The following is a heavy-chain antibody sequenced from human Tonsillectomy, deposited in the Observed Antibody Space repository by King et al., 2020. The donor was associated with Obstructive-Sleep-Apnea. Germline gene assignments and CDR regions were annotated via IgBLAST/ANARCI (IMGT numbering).Heavy chain of an antibody. CDR3: ARDSVGMDV. CDR1: GFTFSNYA. CDR2: ISYDGRNE. V-gene: IGHV3-30*04. Sequence: VQLVESGGGVVQPGRSLRLSCAASGFTFSNYAMHWVRQAPGKGLEWVAVISYDGRNEYYADSVKGRITISRDNSKNTLYLQMNSLTAEDTAVYYCARDSVGMDVWGQGTTVTVSS. J-gene: IGHJ6*02. D-gene: IGHD5/OR15-5a*01.